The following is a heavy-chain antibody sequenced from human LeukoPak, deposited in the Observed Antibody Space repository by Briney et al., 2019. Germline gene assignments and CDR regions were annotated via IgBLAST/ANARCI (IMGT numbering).Heavy chain of an antibody. CDR2: LNPSAGTT. D-gene: IGHD3-10*01. CDR1: GYTFTSYY. V-gene: IGHV1-46*01. CDR3: ATSPLYGSGITNFWV. J-gene: IGHJ4*02. Sequence: ASVKVSCKASGYTFTSYYMHWVRQAPGQGLEWMGILNPSAGTTSYAQKFQGRVTMTRDTSTSTVYMELSSLTSEDTAVYYCATSPLYGSGITNFWVWGQGTLVTVSS.